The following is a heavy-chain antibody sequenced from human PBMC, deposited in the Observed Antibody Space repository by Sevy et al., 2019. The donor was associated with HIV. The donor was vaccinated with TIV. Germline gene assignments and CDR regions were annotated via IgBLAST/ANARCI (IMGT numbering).Heavy chain of an antibody. D-gene: IGHD3-10*01. Sequence: SETLSLTCTVSGGPISSYYWSWIRQPPGKGLEWIGYIYYSGSTNYNPSLKSRVTISVDTSKNQFSLKLSSVTAADTAVYYCARAPDSGSYYPFDYWGQGTLVTVSS. V-gene: IGHV4-59*13. CDR3: ARAPDSGSYYPFDY. CDR1: GGPISSYY. J-gene: IGHJ4*02. CDR2: IYYSGST.